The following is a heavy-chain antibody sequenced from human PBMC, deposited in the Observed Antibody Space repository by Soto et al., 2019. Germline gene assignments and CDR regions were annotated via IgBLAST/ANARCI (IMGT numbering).Heavy chain of an antibody. CDR1: GFTFSSYA. Sequence: GGSLRLSCAASGFTFSSYAMSWVRQAPGKGLEWVSAISGSGGSTYYADSVKGRFTISRDNSKNTLYLQMNSLRAEDTAVYYCANTMNSINGGYFDWLLPLFDYWGQGTLVTVSS. J-gene: IGHJ4*02. D-gene: IGHD3-9*01. CDR2: ISGSGGST. CDR3: ANTMNSINGGYFDWLLPLFDY. V-gene: IGHV3-23*01.